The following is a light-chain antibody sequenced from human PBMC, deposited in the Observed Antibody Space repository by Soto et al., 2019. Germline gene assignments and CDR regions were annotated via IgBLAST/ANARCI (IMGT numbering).Light chain of an antibody. CDR2: SNN. V-gene: IGLV1-47*02. CDR3: AAWDDSLSGPV. J-gene: IGLJ2*01. Sequence: QSVLTRPPSASGTPGQRVTISCSGSSSNIGSNYVYWYQQLPGTAPKLLIYSNNQRPSGVPDRFSGSKSGTSASLAISGLRSEDEADYYCAAWDDSLSGPVFGGGTKLTVL. CDR1: SSNIGSNY.